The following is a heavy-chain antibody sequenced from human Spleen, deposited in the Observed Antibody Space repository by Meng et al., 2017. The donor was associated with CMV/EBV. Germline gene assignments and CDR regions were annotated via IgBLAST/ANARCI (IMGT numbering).Heavy chain of an antibody. V-gene: IGHV4-31*03. Sequence: TVADGFISNGSYYWSWIRRLPGKGLEWIDYIYYSGSNYYNPSLKSRLTMSIDTSKNQFSLKLSSVTAADTAVYYCARDTGYGVDFWGQGTLVTVSS. J-gene: IGHJ4*02. CDR1: DGFISNGSYY. D-gene: IGHD6-13*01. CDR3: ARDTGYGVDF. CDR2: IYYSGSN.